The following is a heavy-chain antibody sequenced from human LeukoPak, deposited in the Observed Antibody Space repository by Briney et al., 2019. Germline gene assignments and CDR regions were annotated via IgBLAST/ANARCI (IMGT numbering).Heavy chain of an antibody. CDR2: INPKSGGA. CDR3: ARGYSGYDLNYFDY. Sequence: ASVKVSCKASGYTFTGYYIHWVRQAPGQGLEWMGWINPKSGGANYAQKFQGRVTMTRDTSISTAYMELRRLRSDDTAVYYCARGYSGYDLNYFDYWGQGTLVTVSS. V-gene: IGHV1-2*02. CDR1: GYTFTGYY. J-gene: IGHJ4*02. D-gene: IGHD5-12*01.